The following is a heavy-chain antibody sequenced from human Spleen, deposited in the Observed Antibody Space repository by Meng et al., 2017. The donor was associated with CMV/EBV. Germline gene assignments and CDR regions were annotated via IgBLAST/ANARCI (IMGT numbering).Heavy chain of an antibody. D-gene: IGHD6-13*01. CDR2: MNPNSGNT. CDR3: ARVAAAGRGMDV. V-gene: IGHV1-8*03. Sequence: ASVKVSCKASGYTFTSYDINWVRQATGQGLEWMGWMNPNSGNTGYAQKFQGRVTITRNTSISTAYMELSSLRSEDTAVYYCARVAAAGRGMDVWGQGTTVTVSS. J-gene: IGHJ6*02. CDR1: GYTFTSYD.